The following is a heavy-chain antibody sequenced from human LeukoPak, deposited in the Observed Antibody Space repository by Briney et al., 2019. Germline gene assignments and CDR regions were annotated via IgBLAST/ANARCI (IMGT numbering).Heavy chain of an antibody. CDR1: GGSTSSSSYY. D-gene: IGHD2-21*01. V-gene: IGHV4-39*01. CDR3: ARQLLWFV. J-gene: IGHJ3*01. Sequence: SETLSLTCTVSGGSTSSSSYYWGWIRQPPGKGLEWIGSIYYSGSTYYNPSLKSRVTISVDTSKNQFSLKLSSVTAADTAVYYCARQLLWFVWGQGTMVTVSS. CDR2: IYYSGST.